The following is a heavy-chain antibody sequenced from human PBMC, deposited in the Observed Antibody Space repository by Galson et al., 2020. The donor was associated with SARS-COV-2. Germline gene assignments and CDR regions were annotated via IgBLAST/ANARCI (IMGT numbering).Heavy chain of an antibody. J-gene: IGHJ4*02. CDR2: IKPSTHRT. Sequence: ASVQVSCKASGFTFSDYAYYIHWARQPPEQRLEWMGWIKPSTHRTHHPQRLQGRATVTSDKSINTAYMDLTSLKSDDTAVYYCARGGGYGNSWFLDYWGQGTLVTVSS. CDR1: GFTFSDYAYY. CDR3: ARGGGYGNSWFLDY. V-gene: IGHV1-2*02. D-gene: IGHD6-13*01.